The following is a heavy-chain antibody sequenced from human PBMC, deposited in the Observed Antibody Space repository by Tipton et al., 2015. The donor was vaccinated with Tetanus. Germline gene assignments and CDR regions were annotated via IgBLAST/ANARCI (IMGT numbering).Heavy chain of an antibody. CDR3: ARGGITAAGILDY. V-gene: IGHV4-59*01. CDR2: IYYSGST. D-gene: IGHD6-13*01. J-gene: IGHJ4*02. Sequence: TLSLTCTVSGGSISSYYWSWIRQPPGKGLEWIGYIYYSGSTNYNPSLKSRVTISVDTSKNQFSLNLSSVTAAATAVYYCARGGITAAGILDYWGQGTLVTVSS. CDR1: GGSISSYY.